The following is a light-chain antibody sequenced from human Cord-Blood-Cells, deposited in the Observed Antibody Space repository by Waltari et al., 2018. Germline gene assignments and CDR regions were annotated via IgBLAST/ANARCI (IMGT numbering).Light chain of an antibody. J-gene: IGKJ1*01. V-gene: IGKV1-8*01. CDR1: QGISSY. CDR2: AAS. Sequence: AIRMTQSPSSFSASTGDRVTITCRARQGISSYLAWYQQKPGKAPKLLIYAASALQSGVPSRFGGSGSGTDFTLTISCLQSEDFATYYCQQYYSYPRTFGQGTKVEIK. CDR3: QQYYSYPRT.